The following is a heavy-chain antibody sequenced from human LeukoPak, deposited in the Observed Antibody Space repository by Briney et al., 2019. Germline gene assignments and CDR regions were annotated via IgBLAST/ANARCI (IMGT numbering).Heavy chain of an antibody. V-gene: IGHV1-46*01. CDR3: ARGAGFKSGRTIHFFGMDV. D-gene: IGHD2-21*01. CDR2: INPSGGST. CDR1: GYTFTSYY. J-gene: IGHJ6*02. Sequence: ASVKVSCKASGYTFTSYYMHWVRQAPGQGLEWMGIINPSGGSTSYAQKFQGRVTISADESTSTAYMELSSLRAEDTALYYCARGAGFKSGRTIHFFGMDVWGQGTTVTVSS.